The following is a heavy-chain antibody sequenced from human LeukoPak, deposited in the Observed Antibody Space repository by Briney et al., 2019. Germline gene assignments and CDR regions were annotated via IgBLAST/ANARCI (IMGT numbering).Heavy chain of an antibody. V-gene: IGHV3-21*01. CDR1: GFTFSSYS. CDR2: ISSSSSYI. CDR3: ARDLVGAATFDY. Sequence: GGSLRLSFAASGFTFSSYSMNWVRQAPGKGLEWVSSISSSSSYIYYADSVKGRFTISRDNAKNSLYLQMNSLRAEDTAVYYCARDLVGAATFDYWGQGTLVTVSS. J-gene: IGHJ4*02. D-gene: IGHD1-26*01.